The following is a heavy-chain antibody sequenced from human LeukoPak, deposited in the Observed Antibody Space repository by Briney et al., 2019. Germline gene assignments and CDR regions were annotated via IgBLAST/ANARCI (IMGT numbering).Heavy chain of an antibody. V-gene: IGHV4-59*11. CDR1: GGSISSHC. Sequence: SETLSLTCTVSGGSISSHCWSWIRQPPGKGLEWIGYIYYSGSTNYNPSLKSRVTISVDTSKNQFSLKLSSVTAADTAVYYCARGYYYYYMDVWGKGTTVTVSS. J-gene: IGHJ6*03. CDR3: ARGYYYYYMDV. CDR2: IYYSGST.